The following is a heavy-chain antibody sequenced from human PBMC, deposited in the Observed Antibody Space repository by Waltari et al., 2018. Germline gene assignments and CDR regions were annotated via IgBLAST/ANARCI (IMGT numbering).Heavy chain of an antibody. J-gene: IGHJ2*01. CDR3: ARETAGIVVVVAATGYFDL. V-gene: IGHV1-58*01. CDR1: GFTFTSSA. D-gene: IGHD2-15*01. CDR2: IVVGSGNT. Sequence: QMQLVQSGPEVKKPGTSVKVSCKASGFTFTSSAVQWVRQARGQRLEWIGWIVVGSGNTNYAQKFQERVTITRDMSTSTAYMELSSLRSEDTAVYYCARETAGIVVVVAATGYFDLWGRGTLVTVSS.